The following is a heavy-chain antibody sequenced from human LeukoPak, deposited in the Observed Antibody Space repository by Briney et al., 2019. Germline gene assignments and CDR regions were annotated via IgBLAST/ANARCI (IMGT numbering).Heavy chain of an antibody. V-gene: IGHV4-59*08. CDR1: GGSMSNYF. CDR2: IYYSGST. D-gene: IGHD2/OR15-2a*01. Sequence: PSETLTLTCTVSGGSMSNYFMSWIRQPPGKGLEWIGYIYYSGSTSYNPSLESRVTISVDTSKNQFSPKMRSVTAADTAVYYCARHFLLGLPGGRFVPWGQRPLLTVSS. J-gene: IGHJ5*02. CDR3: ARHFLLGLPGGRFVP.